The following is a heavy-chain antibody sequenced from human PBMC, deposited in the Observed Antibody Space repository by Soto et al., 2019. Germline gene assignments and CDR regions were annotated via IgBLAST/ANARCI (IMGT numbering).Heavy chain of an antibody. D-gene: IGHD5-18*01. CDR1: GFTFSSYA. Sequence: EVQLLESVGGLVQPGGSLRLSCAASGFTFSSYAMSWVRQAPGKGLEWVSAISASGGSTYYAESVKGRFNISRDNSKNTLYLHMNSLRAEDTAVYYCAKGCGYSFDPYYYFGMDVWGQGTTVTVSS. CDR2: ISASGGST. V-gene: IGHV3-23*01. J-gene: IGHJ6*01. CDR3: AKGCGYSFDPYYYFGMDV.